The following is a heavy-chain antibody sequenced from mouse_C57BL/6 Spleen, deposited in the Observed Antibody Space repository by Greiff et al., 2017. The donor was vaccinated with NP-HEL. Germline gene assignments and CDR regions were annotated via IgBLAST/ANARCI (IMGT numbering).Heavy chain of an antibody. CDR2: IWWDDDK. Sequence: QVQLKESGPGILQPSQTLSLTCSFSGFSLSTFGMGVGWIRQPSGKGLEWLAHIWWDDDKYYNPALKSRLTISKDTSKNQVFLKIANVDTADTATYYCARISSYYSNYYFDYWGQGTTLTVSS. J-gene: IGHJ2*01. D-gene: IGHD2-5*01. V-gene: IGHV8-8*01. CDR1: GFSLSTFGMG. CDR3: ARISSYYSNYYFDY.